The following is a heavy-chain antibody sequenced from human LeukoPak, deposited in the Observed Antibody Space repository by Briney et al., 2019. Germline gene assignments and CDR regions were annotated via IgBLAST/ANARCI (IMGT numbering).Heavy chain of an antibody. V-gene: IGHV4-34*01. D-gene: IGHD3-22*01. CDR3: ARIAGWYYYDSSGYRYYYYMDV. CDR1: GGSFSGYY. J-gene: IGHJ6*03. Sequence: SETLSLTCAVYGGSFSGYYWSWIRQPPGKGLEWIGEINHSGSTNYNPSLKSRVTISVDTSMNQSSLKLSSVTAADTAVYYCARIAGWYYYDSSGYRYYYYMDVWGKGTTVTVSS. CDR2: INHSGST.